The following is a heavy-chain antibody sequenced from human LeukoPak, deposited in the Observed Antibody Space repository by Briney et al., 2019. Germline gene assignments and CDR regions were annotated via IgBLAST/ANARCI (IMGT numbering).Heavy chain of an antibody. CDR1: GYTFTGYY. V-gene: IGHV1-2*02. CDR2: INPNSGGT. D-gene: IGHD2-2*01. CDR3: ARALYCSSTSCPNYFDY. Sequence: ASVKVSCKASGYTFTGYYMHWVRQAPGQGLEWMGWINPNSGGTNYAQKLQGRVTMTTDTSTSTAYMELRSLRSDDTAMFFCARALYCSSTSCPNYFDYWGQGTLVTVSS. J-gene: IGHJ4*02.